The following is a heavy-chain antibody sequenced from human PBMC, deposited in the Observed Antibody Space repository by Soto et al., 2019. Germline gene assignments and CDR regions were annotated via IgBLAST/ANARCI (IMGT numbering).Heavy chain of an antibody. CDR2: IYYSGST. D-gene: IGHD2-15*01. J-gene: IGHJ5*02. CDR1: GGSVSSGSYY. V-gene: IGHV4-61*01. Sequence: SDTLSLTCTVSGGSVSSGSYYWSWIRQPPGKGLEWIGYIYYSGSTNYNPSLKSRVTISVDTSKNQFSLKLSSVTAADTAVYYCARGRDCSGGSCYSVWFGPWGQGTLVTVSS. CDR3: ARGRDCSGGSCYSVWFGP.